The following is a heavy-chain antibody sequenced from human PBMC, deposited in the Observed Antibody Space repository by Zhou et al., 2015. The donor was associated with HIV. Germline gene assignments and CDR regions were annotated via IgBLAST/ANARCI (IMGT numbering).Heavy chain of an antibody. CDR2: IFSGGST. V-gene: IGHV3-53*01. D-gene: IGHD3-3*01. CDR3: ARESYSSRSGLWGLDV. Sequence: EVQLVESGGGLIQPGGSLRLSCAVSGFTVSSNYMSWVRQAPGKGLEWVSVIFSGGSTYYADSVKGRFTISRDNSKNTLFLQMNSLRAEDTTVYYCARESYSSRSGLWGLDVWGPGTTVTVSS. CDR1: GFTVSSNY. J-gene: IGHJ6*02.